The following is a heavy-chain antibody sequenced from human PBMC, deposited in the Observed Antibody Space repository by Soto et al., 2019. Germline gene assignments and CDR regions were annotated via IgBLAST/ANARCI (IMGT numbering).Heavy chain of an antibody. D-gene: IGHD5-12*01. Sequence: QVQVVQSGAEVKKPGAAVKVSCKASGYTFTGHYIHWVRQAPGQGLEWVGWIAPNSGGTSYAQNFHGRVTITRNTSISTAYMELNRLTSDDTSVYYCARAGGGYNTGWFDPWGQGTLVTVSS. CDR2: IAPNSGGT. V-gene: IGHV1-2*02. J-gene: IGHJ5*02. CDR3: ARAGGGYNTGWFDP. CDR1: GYTFTGHY.